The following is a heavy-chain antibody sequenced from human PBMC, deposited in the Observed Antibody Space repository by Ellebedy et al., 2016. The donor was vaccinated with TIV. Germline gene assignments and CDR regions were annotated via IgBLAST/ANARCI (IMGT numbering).Heavy chain of an antibody. Sequence: MPSETLSLTCTVSGGSITTGDYYWTWIRQPPGKGLEWIGYIYYRGSTFYNPSLESRLTVSIDSSKGQLSLKLSSVTAADTAMYYCARGGVDRPHALDIWGQGTMVTVSS. J-gene: IGHJ3*02. CDR1: GGSITTGDYY. V-gene: IGHV4-30-4*01. D-gene: IGHD3-10*01. CDR3: ARGGVDRPHALDI. CDR2: IYYRGST.